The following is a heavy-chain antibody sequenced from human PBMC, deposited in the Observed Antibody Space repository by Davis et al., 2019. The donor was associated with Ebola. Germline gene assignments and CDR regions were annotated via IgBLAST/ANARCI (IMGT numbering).Heavy chain of an antibody. CDR2: MNPNSGNT. D-gene: IGHD6-19*01. CDR1: GYTFTSYD. J-gene: IGHJ5*02. Sequence: ASVKVSCKASGYTFTSYDINWVRQATGQGLEWMGWMNPNSGNTGYAQKFQGRVTITRDTSASTAYMELSSLRSEDTAVYYCARDSSGWYLGWFDPWGQGTLVTVSS. V-gene: IGHV1-8*01. CDR3: ARDSSGWYLGWFDP.